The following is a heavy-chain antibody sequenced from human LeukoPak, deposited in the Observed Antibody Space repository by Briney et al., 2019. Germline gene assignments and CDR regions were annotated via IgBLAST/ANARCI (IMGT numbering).Heavy chain of an antibody. J-gene: IGHJ6*04. Sequence: GGSLRLSCAASGFTFSSYSMNWVRQAPGKGLEWVSYISSSSSTIYYADSVKGRFTISRDNAKKSLYLQMNSLRAEDTAVYYCAELGITMIVSVWGKGTTVTISS. CDR3: AELGITMIVSV. D-gene: IGHD3-22*01. V-gene: IGHV3-48*01. CDR1: GFTFSSYS. CDR2: ISSSSSTI.